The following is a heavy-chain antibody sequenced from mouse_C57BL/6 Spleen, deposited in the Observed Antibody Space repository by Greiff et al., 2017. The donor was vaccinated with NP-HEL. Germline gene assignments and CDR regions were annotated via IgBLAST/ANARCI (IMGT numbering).Heavy chain of an antibody. J-gene: IGHJ4*01. Sequence: EVNLVESGGGLVKPGGSLKLSCAASGFTFSDYGMHWVRQAPEKGLEWVAYISSGSRTIYYADTVKGRFTISRDNAKNTLFLQMTSLRSEDTAMYYCARKAPYAMDYWGQGTSVTVSS. CDR2: ISSGSRTI. V-gene: IGHV5-17*01. CDR1: GFTFSDYG. CDR3: ARKAPYAMDY.